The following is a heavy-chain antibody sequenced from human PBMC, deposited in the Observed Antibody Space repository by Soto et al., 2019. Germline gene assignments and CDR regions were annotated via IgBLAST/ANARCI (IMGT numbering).Heavy chain of an antibody. CDR1: GFSFSDYY. CDR2: ISYSGST. Sequence: GSLRLSCAASGFSFSDYYMTWIRQPPGKGLEWIGYISYSGSTNYNPSLKSRLTISVDTSKNQFSLKLSSVTAADTAVYYCARDAMTTVIPYYYYYGMDVWGQGTTVTVSS. J-gene: IGHJ6*02. D-gene: IGHD4-17*01. CDR3: ARDAMTTVIPYYYYYGMDV. V-gene: IGHV4-59*01.